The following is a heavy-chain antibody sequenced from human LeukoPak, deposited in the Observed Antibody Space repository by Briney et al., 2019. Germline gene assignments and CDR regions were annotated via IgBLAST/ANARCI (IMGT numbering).Heavy chain of an antibody. D-gene: IGHD3/OR15-3a*01. CDR2: IKQDGSDK. J-gene: IGHJ1*01. Sequence: GGSPRLSCAASGFTFTNYWMSWVRQAPGKGLEWVANIKQDGSDKYYVDSVKGRFTISRDNAKNSLYLQMNSLRAEDTAVYYCARDEGLPAEFFQHWGQGTLVTVSS. V-gene: IGHV3-7*03. CDR1: GFTFTNYW. CDR3: ARDEGLPAEFFQH.